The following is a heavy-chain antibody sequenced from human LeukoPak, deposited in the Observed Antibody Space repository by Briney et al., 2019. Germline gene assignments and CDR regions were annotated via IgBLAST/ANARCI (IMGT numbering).Heavy chain of an antibody. Sequence: SVKVSCKASGGTFSSYAISWVRQAPGRGLEWMGRIIPILGIANYAQKFQGRVTITADKSTSTAYMELSSLRSEDTAVYYCARDRADVRGGDYWGQGTLVTVSS. J-gene: IGHJ4*02. V-gene: IGHV1-69*04. CDR2: IIPILGIA. CDR1: GGTFSSYA. D-gene: IGHD2-15*01. CDR3: ARDRADVRGGDY.